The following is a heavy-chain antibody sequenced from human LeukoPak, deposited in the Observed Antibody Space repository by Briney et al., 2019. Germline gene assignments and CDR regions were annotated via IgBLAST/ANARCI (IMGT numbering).Heavy chain of an antibody. Sequence: PGRSLRLSCAASGFTFSSYAMHWVRQAPGKGLEWVAVISYDGSNKYYADSVKGRFTISRDNSKKTLYLQMNSLRAEDTAVYYCARDLEYSGSYRYYFDYWGQGTLVTVSS. V-gene: IGHV3-30-3*01. CDR1: GFTFSSYA. D-gene: IGHD1-26*01. CDR2: ISYDGSNK. J-gene: IGHJ4*02. CDR3: ARDLEYSGSYRYYFDY.